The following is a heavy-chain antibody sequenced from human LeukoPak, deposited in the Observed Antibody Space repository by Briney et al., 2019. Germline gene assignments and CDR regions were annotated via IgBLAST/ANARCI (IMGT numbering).Heavy chain of an antibody. CDR3: ASSAKVLRYFDWLGLFDY. J-gene: IGHJ4*02. CDR2: IYSGGST. D-gene: IGHD3-9*01. V-gene: IGHV3-53*01. CDR1: GFTVSSNY. Sequence: GGSLRLSCAASGFTVSSNYMSWVRQAPGKGLEWVSVIYSGGSTYYADSVKGRLTISRDNSKNTLYLQMNSLRAEDTAVYYCASSAKVLRYFDWLGLFDYWGQGTLVTVSS.